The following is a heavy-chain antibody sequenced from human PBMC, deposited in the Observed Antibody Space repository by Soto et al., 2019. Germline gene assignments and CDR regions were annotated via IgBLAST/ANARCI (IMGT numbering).Heavy chain of an antibody. Sequence: ASVKVSCKASGYTFTSYDINWVRQATGQGLEWMGWMNPNSGNTGYAQKFQGRVTMTTDTSTSTAYMELRSLRSDDTAVYYCARVLGSSGYRKKDAFDIWGQGTMVTVSS. V-gene: IGHV1-8*01. CDR3: ARVLGSSGYRKKDAFDI. CDR2: MNPNSGNT. J-gene: IGHJ3*02. D-gene: IGHD3-22*01. CDR1: GYTFTSYD.